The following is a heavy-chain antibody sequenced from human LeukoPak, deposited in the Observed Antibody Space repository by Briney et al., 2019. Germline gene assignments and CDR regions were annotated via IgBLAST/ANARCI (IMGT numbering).Heavy chain of an antibody. Sequence: GRSLRLSCAASGFTFSSYAMSWVRQAPGKGLGWVSSISRSGGSTYYADSVQGRFTISRDNSKNTLYLQMNSLRAEDTAVYYCAKDGAIIWDLADYWGQGTLVTVSS. CDR2: ISRSGGST. V-gene: IGHV3-23*01. D-gene: IGHD3-16*01. CDR3: AKDGAIIWDLADY. CDR1: GFTFSSYA. J-gene: IGHJ4*02.